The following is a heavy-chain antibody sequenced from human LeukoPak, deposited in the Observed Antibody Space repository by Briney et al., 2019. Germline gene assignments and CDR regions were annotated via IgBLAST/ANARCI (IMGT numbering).Heavy chain of an antibody. V-gene: IGHV3-30*03. CDR2: ISYDGSNK. Sequence: PGGSLRLSCAASGFTFSSYAMSWVRQAPGKGLEWVAVISYDGSNKYYADSVKGRCTVSRDDAKNALYLQMNSLRAEDTAVYYCARDALSGYQVDYWGRGTLVTVSS. D-gene: IGHD3-22*01. CDR3: ARDALSGYQVDY. J-gene: IGHJ4*02. CDR1: GFTFSSYA.